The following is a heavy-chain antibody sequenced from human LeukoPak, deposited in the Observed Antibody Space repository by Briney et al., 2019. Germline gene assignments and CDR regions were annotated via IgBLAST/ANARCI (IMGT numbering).Heavy chain of an antibody. Sequence: SESLSLTCTVSGGSISSGSYYWSWIRQPAGKGLEWIGSIYTSRSTNYNPSLKSRVTISVDTSKNQFSLKLSSVTAADTAVYYCARVADCSSTSCYPYYYYMDVWGKGTTVTVSS. CDR2: IYTSRST. D-gene: IGHD2-2*01. CDR1: GGSISSGSYY. CDR3: ARVADCSSTSCYPYYYYMDV. V-gene: IGHV4-61*02. J-gene: IGHJ6*03.